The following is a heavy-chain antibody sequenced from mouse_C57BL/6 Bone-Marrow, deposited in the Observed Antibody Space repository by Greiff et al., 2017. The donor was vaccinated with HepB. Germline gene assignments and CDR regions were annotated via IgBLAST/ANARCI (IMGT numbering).Heavy chain of an antibody. CDR2: IYPGSGST. CDR3: ARSLYGSSYGFDV. Sequence: VQLQQPGAELVKPGASVKMSCKASGYTFTSYWITWVKQRPGQGLEWIGDIYPGSGSTNYNEKFKSKATLTLDTSSSTAYMQLSSLTSEDSAVYYCARSLYGSSYGFDVWGTGTTVTVSS. D-gene: IGHD1-1*01. J-gene: IGHJ1*03. V-gene: IGHV1-55*01. CDR1: GYTFTSYW.